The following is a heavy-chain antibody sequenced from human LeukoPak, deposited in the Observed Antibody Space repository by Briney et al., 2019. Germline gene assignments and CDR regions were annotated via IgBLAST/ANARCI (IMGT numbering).Heavy chain of an antibody. CDR2: ISWNSGSI. CDR1: GFTFADYA. J-gene: IGHJ6*02. CDR3: TPMDFSGMDV. V-gene: IGHV3-9*01. Sequence: PGRSLRLSCAASGFTFADYAMHWVRQAPGKGLEWVSGISWNSGSIDYADSVKGRFTISRDNAKNSLYLQMNSLRAEDTALYYCTPMDFSGMDVWGQGTTVTVSS. D-gene: IGHD3-3*01.